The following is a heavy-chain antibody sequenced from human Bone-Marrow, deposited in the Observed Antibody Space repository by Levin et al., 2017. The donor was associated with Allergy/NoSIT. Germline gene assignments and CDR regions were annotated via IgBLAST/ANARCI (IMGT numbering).Heavy chain of an antibody. Sequence: SQTLSLPCTVSGASINSTDSYWGWIRQPPGEGLEWIGSIYYSGSTFYSLSLKSRVTISLDTSKNQFALKLSSVTAADTAVYFCVRDGSPVAAGATDYWGRGTLVTVSS. D-gene: IGHD6-25*01. CDR2: IYYSGST. CDR1: GASINSTDSY. V-gene: IGHV4-39*06. CDR3: VRDGSPVAAGATDY. J-gene: IGHJ4*02.